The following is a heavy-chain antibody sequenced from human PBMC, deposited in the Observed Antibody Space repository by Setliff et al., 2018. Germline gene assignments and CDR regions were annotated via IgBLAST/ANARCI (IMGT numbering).Heavy chain of an antibody. CDR2: IYSNENT. V-gene: IGHV4-61*02. Sequence: SETLSLTCTVSGGSISSMSYYWGWIRQPAGKGLEWIGRIYSNENTNYNPSLKSRVTMSIDTSKNQLSLKLSSVTAADTAVYYCARSMIQRNYYCGLDVWGQGTTVTVSS. CDR3: ARSMIQRNYYCGLDV. D-gene: IGHD3-16*01. J-gene: IGHJ6*02. CDR1: GGSISSMSYY.